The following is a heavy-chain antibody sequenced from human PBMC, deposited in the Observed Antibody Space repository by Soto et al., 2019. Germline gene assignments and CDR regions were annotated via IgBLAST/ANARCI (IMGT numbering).Heavy chain of an antibody. D-gene: IGHD4-17*01. J-gene: IGHJ4*02. CDR1: GGSLSSYY. V-gene: IGHV4-59*08. CDR2: IYYSGST. Sequence: PSETLSLPCSGSGGSLSSYYCSWIRQPPGKGLEWIGYIYYSGSTNYNPSLKSRVTISVDTSKNQFSLKLSSVTAADTAVYYCARLIDYGDYIFAYWGQGTLVTVSS. CDR3: ARLIDYGDYIFAY.